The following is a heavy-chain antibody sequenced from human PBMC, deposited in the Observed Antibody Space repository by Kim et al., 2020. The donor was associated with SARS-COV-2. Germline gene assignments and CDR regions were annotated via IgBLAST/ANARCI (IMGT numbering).Heavy chain of an antibody. V-gene: IGHV3-74*01. Sequence: GGYLRLSCAASGFTFSSYWMHWVRQAPGKGLVWVSRINSDGYSISYADSVKGRFTISRDNAKKTLHLQMNSLRAEDTAVYYCARVDGYGRIDFWGQGTLV. D-gene: IGHD5-12*01. CDR2: INSDGYSI. J-gene: IGHJ4*02. CDR1: GFTFSSYW. CDR3: ARVDGYGRIDF.